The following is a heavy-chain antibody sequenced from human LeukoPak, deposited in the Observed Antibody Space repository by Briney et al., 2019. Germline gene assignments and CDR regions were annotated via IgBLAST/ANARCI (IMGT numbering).Heavy chain of an antibody. CDR1: GYTFTSYG. CDR3: ARVRLTMDRGVVTYYYYMDV. D-gene: IGHD3-10*01. CDR2: ISAYNGNT. J-gene: IGHJ6*03. Sequence: ASVKVSCKASGYTFTSYGISWVRQAPGQGLEWMGWISAYNGNTNYAQKLQGRVTMTTDTSTSTAYMELRSLRSDDTAVYYCARVRLTMDRGVVTYYYYMDVWGKGTTVIVSS. V-gene: IGHV1-18*01.